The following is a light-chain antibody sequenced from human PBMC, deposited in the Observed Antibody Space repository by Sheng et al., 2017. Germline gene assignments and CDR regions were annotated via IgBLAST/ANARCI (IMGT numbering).Light chain of an antibody. Sequence: QLVLTQPPSVSGAPGLRVTISCTGSSSNIGAGYDVHWFQQVPGTAPKLLIYANNNRPSGVPDRFSGSKSGTSASLAITGLQAEDEADYYCQSYDTSLSAYVFGSGTKVTVL. CDR1: SSNIGAGYD. CDR3: QSYDTSLSAYV. J-gene: IGLJ1*01. CDR2: ANN. V-gene: IGLV1-40*01.